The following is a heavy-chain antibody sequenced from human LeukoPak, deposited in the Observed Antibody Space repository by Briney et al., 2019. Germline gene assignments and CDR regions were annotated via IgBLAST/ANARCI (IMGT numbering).Heavy chain of an antibody. CDR3: ASDVLRFLEWPLLDP. V-gene: IGHV1-69*05. J-gene: IGHJ5*02. Sequence: SVKVSCKASGGTFSSYAISWVRQAPGQGLEWMGRIIPIFGTANCAQKFQGRVTITTDESTSTAYMELSSLRSEDTAVYYCASDVLRFLEWPLLDPWGQGTLVTVSS. D-gene: IGHD3-3*01. CDR1: GGTFSSYA. CDR2: IIPIFGTA.